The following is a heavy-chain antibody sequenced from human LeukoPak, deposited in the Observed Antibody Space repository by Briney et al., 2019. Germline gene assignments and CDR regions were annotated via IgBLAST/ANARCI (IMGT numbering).Heavy chain of an antibody. CDR1: GYTFTGYY. V-gene: IGHV1-2*02. J-gene: IGHJ5*02. CDR2: INPNSGGT. D-gene: IGHD3-10*01. CDR3: AREASTGSYEPFDP. Sequence: ASGKVSCKASGYTFTGYYMHWVRQAPGQGLEWMGWINPNSGGTNYAQKFQGRVTMTRDTSISTAYMDLSRLRSDDTDVSYCAREASTGSYEPFDPWGQGTLVTVSS.